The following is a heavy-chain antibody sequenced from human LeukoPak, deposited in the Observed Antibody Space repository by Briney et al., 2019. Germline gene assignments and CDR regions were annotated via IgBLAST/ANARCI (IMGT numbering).Heavy chain of an antibody. V-gene: IGHV1-58*02. CDR3: AFPTMATPNYGMDV. CDR2: IVVSSGNT. CDR1: GFTFTSSA. J-gene: IGHJ6*02. Sequence: SVKVSCQASGFTFTSSAMQWVRQARGQRLAWIGWIVVSSGNTNYAQKFQERVTITRDMSTSTAYMELSSLRSEDTAVYYCAFPTMATPNYGMDVWGQGTTVTVSS. D-gene: IGHD5-12*01.